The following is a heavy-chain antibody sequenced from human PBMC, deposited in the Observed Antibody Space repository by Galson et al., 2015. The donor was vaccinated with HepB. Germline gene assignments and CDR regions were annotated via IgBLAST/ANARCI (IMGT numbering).Heavy chain of an antibody. CDR2: VNPKSGNT. CDR3: ARLAPAPPGAYPNRYYYMDV. Sequence: SVKVSCKASGYTFTNYDLNWVRQATGQGLEWMGWVNPKSGNTGSAQKFQGRVTMTRSTSLSTAYMELRGLRPEDTAVYYCARLAPAPPGAYPNRYYYMDVWGKGSTVIVSS. J-gene: IGHJ6*03. D-gene: IGHD2-2*01. CDR1: GYTFTNYD. V-gene: IGHV1-8*01.